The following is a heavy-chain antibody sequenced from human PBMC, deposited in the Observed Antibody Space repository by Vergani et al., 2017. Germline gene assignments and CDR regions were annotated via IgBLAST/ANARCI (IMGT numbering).Heavy chain of an antibody. D-gene: IGHD2-15*01. J-gene: IGHJ4*02. Sequence: QVQLQESGPGLVKPSETLSLTCTVSGGSISSYYWSWIRQPPGKGLEWIGYIYYSGSTNYNPSLKSRVPISVDTSKNQFSLKLSSVTAADTAVDYGASDSRDCSGGSCYGYWGEGTLVTVSS. CDR3: ASDSRDCSGGSCYGY. V-gene: IGHV4-59*01. CDR1: GGSISSYY. CDR2: IYYSGST.